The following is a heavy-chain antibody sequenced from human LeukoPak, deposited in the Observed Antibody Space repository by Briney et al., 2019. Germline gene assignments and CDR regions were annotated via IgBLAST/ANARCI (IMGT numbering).Heavy chain of an antibody. CDR2: IRSSSTTI. CDR1: GFTFRMYS. Sequence: GGSLRLSCAASGFTFRMYSLNWVRQAPGKGLEWVAYIRSSSTTIHYADSVKGRFTISRDNAKNSLYLQMNSLKDEDTGVYYCARDRQDYDLLTGYDFWGQGTQVTVSS. CDR3: ARDRQDYDLLTGYDF. V-gene: IGHV3-48*02. J-gene: IGHJ4*02. D-gene: IGHD3-9*01.